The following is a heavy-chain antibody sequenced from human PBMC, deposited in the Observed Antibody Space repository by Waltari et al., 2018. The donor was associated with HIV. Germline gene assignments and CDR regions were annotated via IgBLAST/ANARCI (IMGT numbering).Heavy chain of an antibody. CDR3: ARGGAPDKFDL. J-gene: IGHJ5*02. Sequence: QVQLVQSGAEVKKPGSSVKVSCKASGHTFITDSRTYAISWVRQAPGQGLEGVVGIIPKSGAADYTQKFQDRFKITADLSTNTAHMEVTNLKFDDTAIYYCARGGAPDKFDLWGQGTLVTVTS. V-gene: IGHV1-69*12. CDR2: IIPKSGAA. D-gene: IGHD3-22*01. CDR1: GHTFITDSRTYA.